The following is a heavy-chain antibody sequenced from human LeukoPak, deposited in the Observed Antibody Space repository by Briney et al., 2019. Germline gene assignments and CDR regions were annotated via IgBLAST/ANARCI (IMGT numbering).Heavy chain of an antibody. J-gene: IGHJ4*02. CDR3: ARLGLYYDEEYYFHY. V-gene: IGHV4-39*01. CDR2: INYSGRA. D-gene: IGHD3-22*01. CDR1: GGSLSSVTYY. Sequence: SETLSLTCTVSGGSLSSVTYYWGWIRQAPGKGLEWIGGINYSGRAYYSPSLNSRVTISIDTSKNQFSLKLSSVTAADTAVYYCARLGLYYDEEYYFHYWGQGTLVAVSS.